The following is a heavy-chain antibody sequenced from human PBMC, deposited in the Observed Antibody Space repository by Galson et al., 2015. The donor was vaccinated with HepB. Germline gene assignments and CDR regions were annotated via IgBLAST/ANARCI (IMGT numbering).Heavy chain of an antibody. Sequence: SLRLSCAASGVDFSAYSMTWVRQAPGKGLEWVSAISPDSNYIYYADSVRGRFTISRDNARNSLYLQMNSLRVEDTAVYFCVRHRSRVVGLPEFWGQGTLVTVSS. CDR1: GVDFSAYS. V-gene: IGHV3-21*06. CDR3: VRHRSRVVGLPEF. CDR2: ISPDSNYI. D-gene: IGHD3-3*01. J-gene: IGHJ4*02.